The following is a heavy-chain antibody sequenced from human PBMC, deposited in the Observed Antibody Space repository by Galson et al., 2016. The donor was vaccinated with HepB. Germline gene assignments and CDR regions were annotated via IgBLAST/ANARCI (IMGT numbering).Heavy chain of an antibody. D-gene: IGHD1-1*01. CDR3: AAQLNQLRVDYYGMDV. V-gene: IGHV3-9*01. CDR2: ITWNSGSI. J-gene: IGHJ6*02. CDR1: GFTFDEYA. Sequence: SLRPSCAASGFTFDEYAMHWVRQAPGKGLEWVSGITWNSGSIGYAESVKGRFTISRDNAKNSLYLRMKSLRTEDTALYFCAAQLNQLRVDYYGMDVWGQGTTVTVSS.